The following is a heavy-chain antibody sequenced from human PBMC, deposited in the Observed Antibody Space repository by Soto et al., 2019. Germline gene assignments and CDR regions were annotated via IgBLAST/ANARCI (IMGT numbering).Heavy chain of an antibody. CDR2: IYYSGST. CDR3: ARDPKGNNWFDP. Sequence: SETLSLTCTVSGGSISSYFWSWIRQPPGKGLEWIGYIYYSGSTNYNPSLKSRATISVDTSKNQFSLKLSSVTAADTAVYYCARDPKGNNWFDPWGQGTLVTVSS. V-gene: IGHV4-59*01. J-gene: IGHJ5*02. CDR1: GGSISSYF.